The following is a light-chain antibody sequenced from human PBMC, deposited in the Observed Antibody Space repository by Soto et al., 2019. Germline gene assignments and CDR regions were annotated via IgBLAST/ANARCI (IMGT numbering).Light chain of an antibody. Sequence: QSALTQPASVSGSPGQSITVSCTGTSSDVGGHNYVSGHQHHPGKAPKLIIFEVTHRPSGVSNRFSGSKSGNTASLTLSGLQADDEADYYCSSYLASGLYVFGTGTKVTVL. CDR3: SSYLASGLYV. J-gene: IGLJ1*01. V-gene: IGLV2-14*01. CDR2: EVT. CDR1: SSDVGGHNY.